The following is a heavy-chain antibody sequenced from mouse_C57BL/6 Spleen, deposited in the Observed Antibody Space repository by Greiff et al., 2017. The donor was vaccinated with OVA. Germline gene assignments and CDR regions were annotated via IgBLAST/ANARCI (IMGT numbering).Heavy chain of an antibody. J-gene: IGHJ2*01. CDR2: ISYDGSN. CDR1: GYSITSGYY. Sequence: EVKLVESGPGLVKPSQSLSLTCSVTGYSITSGYYWNWIRQFPGNKLEWMGYISYDGSNNYNPSLKNRISITRDTSKNQFFLKLNSVTTEDTATYYCARVATNWDYFDYWGQGTTLTVSS. CDR3: ARVATNWDYFDY. D-gene: IGHD4-1*01. V-gene: IGHV3-6*01.